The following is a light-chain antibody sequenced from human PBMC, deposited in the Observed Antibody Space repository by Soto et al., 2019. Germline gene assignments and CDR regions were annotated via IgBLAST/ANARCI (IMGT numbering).Light chain of an antibody. Sequence: EIVMTQSPATLSVSPGERATLSCTASPSIHTSLAWYQQKPCQPPRLVVYDSTLRANGVPDRFGGSRSGTEFTLTINNLEPEDFAVYYGQQRNVWPTITFGQGTRLEIK. CDR1: PSIHTS. CDR2: DST. V-gene: IGKV3-11*01. J-gene: IGKJ5*01. CDR3: QQRNVWPTIT.